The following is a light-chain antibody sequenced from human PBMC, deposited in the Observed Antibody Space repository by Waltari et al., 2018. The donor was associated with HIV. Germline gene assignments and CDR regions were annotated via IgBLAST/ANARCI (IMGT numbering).Light chain of an antibody. CDR1: QGIRYY. Sequence: DIQMTQSPSSLSASVGDRVTITCRASQGIRYYLAWYQQKPGKVPKLLIYGASTLQAGVPSRVSGSGSGTDVTLTISSLQPEDVATYYCQKYNHDPPWTFGQGTKVEI. CDR2: GAS. J-gene: IGKJ1*01. CDR3: QKYNHDPPWT. V-gene: IGKV1-27*01.